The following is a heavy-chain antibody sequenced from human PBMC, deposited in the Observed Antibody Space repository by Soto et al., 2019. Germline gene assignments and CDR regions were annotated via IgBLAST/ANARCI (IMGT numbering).Heavy chain of an antibody. J-gene: IGHJ3*02. CDR3: SKDQTYYYDSSGYHNDAFDI. V-gene: IGHV3-23*01. Sequence: GGSLRLSCAASGFTFSSYAMSWVRQAPGKGLEWVSAISGSGSRTYYADSVKGRFTISTDNSKNTLYLQMNSLTAEDTAVKYWSKDQTYYYDSSGYHNDAFDIWGQGTMVTVSS. CDR2: ISGSGSRT. CDR1: GFTFSSYA. D-gene: IGHD3-22*01.